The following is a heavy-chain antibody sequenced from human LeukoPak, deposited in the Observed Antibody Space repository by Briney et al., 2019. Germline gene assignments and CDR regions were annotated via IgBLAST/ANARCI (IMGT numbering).Heavy chain of an antibody. J-gene: IGHJ5*02. CDR1: GGSFSGYY. D-gene: IGHD6-13*01. V-gene: IGHV4-34*01. CDR3: ARGGSSSRGLSWFDP. CDR2: INHSGST. Sequence: SETLSLTCAVYGGSFSGYYWSWIRQPPGKGLEWIGEINHSGSTYYNPSLKSRVTISVDTSKNQSSLKLSSVTAADTAVYYCARGGSSSRGLSWFDPWGQGTLVTVSS.